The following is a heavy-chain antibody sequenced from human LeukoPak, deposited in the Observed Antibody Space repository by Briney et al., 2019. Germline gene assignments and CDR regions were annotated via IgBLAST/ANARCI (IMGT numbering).Heavy chain of an antibody. V-gene: IGHV4-30-4*01. CDR1: GAYISSGNHY. CDR3: GNQKDSSSFVDH. Sequence: SETLSLTCRISGAYISSGNHYWNWIRQSPRKGLEWMGFIYYSGSTYYNPSFESRIAISVDTSKNQFSLRLTSVTAADTAVYYCGNQKDSSSFVDHWGQEALVTVSS. CDR2: IYYSGST. D-gene: IGHD3-22*01. J-gene: IGHJ4*02.